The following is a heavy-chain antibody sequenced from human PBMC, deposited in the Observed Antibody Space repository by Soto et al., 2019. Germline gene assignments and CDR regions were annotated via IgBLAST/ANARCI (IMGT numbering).Heavy chain of an antibody. D-gene: IGHD4-17*01. CDR3: ATPTVRLGEGEAFDI. V-gene: IGHV1-69*02. Sequence: QVQLVQSGAEVKKPGSSVKVSCKASGGTFSSYTISWVRQAPGQGLEWMGRIIPILGIANYAQKFQGRVTITADKSTSTAYMELSSLRSEDTAVYYCATPTVRLGEGEAFDIWGQGTMVTVSS. CDR2: IIPILGIA. J-gene: IGHJ3*02. CDR1: GGTFSSYT.